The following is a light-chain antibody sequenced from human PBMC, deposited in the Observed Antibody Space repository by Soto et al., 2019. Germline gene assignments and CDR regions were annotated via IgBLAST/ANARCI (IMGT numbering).Light chain of an antibody. CDR3: LHVSSSPRT. J-gene: IGKJ1*01. Sequence: DIQMTQSPSFLSASVGDRVTITCRASHAISNYSNWHQQRAGKATHLLNCAATTVPSIAQSIISSGSYTKYSTPTITPQPHEHFASYFQLHVSSSPRTFGLGTKVDIK. CDR1: HAISNY. V-gene: IGKV1-39*01. CDR2: AAT.